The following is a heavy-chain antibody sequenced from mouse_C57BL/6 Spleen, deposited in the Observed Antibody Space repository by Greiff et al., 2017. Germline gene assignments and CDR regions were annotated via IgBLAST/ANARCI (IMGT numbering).Heavy chain of an antibody. Sequence: VQLQQSGPELVKPGASVKISCKASGYSFTGYYMNWVKQSPEKSLEWIGEINPSTGGTTYNQKFKAKATLTVDKSSSTAYMQLKSLTSEDSAVYYCARSGGSSYPFAYWGQGTLVTVSA. D-gene: IGHD1-1*01. V-gene: IGHV1-42*01. J-gene: IGHJ3*01. CDR1: GYSFTGYY. CDR2: INPSTGGT. CDR3: ARSGGSSYPFAY.